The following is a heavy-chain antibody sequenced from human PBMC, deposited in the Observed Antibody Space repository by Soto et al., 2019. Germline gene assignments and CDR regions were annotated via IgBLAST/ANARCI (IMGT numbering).Heavy chain of an antibody. V-gene: IGHV3-21*01. CDR2: IISGSSYI. Sequence: EVQLVESGGGVVKPGGSLRLSCAASGFTFSSYSMNWVRQAPGKGLEWVSSIISGSSYIYYADSVKGRFTISRDNAKNALYLQMNSLRAEDTAVYYCARESLNGCDFRGLNPYDYYGMDVWGQGTTVTVSS. J-gene: IGHJ6*02. D-gene: IGHD2-8*01. CDR1: GFTFSSYS. CDR3: ARESLNGCDFRGLNPYDYYGMDV.